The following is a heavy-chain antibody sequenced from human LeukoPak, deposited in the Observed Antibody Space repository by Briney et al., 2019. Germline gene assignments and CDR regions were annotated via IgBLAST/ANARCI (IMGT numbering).Heavy chain of an antibody. CDR3: ARGSRIMKAFDI. CDR2: IYYSGST. Sequence: YPSETLSLTCTVSGGSISSYYWSWIRQPPGKRLEWIGYIYYSGSTNYNPSLKSRVTISVDTSKNQFSLKLSSVTAADTAVYYCARGSRIMKAFDIWGQGTMVTVSS. J-gene: IGHJ3*02. D-gene: IGHD3-16*01. CDR1: GGSISSYY. V-gene: IGHV4-59*01.